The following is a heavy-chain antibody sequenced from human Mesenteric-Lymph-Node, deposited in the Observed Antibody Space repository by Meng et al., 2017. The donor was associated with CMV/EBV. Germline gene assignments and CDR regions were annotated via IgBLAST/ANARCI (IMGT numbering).Heavy chain of an antibody. CDR1: GYTFISSD. J-gene: IGHJ5*02. V-gene: IGHV1-8*03. CDR2: RNPNSGDT. Sequence: ASVTVSCQSSGYTFISSDINWVRQATGQGLEWMGWRNPNSGDTGYAQKFQGRITITRDASVSTAYMELSSLRSEDTAVYYCARGHCSDTRCHQGYWFDPWGQGTLVTVSS. CDR3: ARGHCSDTRCHQGYWFDP. D-gene: IGHD2-2*01.